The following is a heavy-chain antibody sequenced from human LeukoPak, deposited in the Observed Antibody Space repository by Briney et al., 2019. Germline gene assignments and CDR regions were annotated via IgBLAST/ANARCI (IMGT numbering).Heavy chain of an antibody. Sequence: ASVKVSCKASGYTFTNYYMHWVRQAPGQGLEWMGLIHPSGGSTDYAQKFQGRVTISVDTSKNQFSLKLRSVTAADTAVYYCARVLSVWYFDYWGQGTLVTVSS. CDR2: IHPSGGST. CDR1: GYTFTNYY. J-gene: IGHJ4*02. V-gene: IGHV1-46*01. CDR3: ARVLSVWYFDY. D-gene: IGHD3-16*01.